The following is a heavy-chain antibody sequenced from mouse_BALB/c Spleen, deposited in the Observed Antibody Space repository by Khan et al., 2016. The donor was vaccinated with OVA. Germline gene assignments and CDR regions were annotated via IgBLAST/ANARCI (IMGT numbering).Heavy chain of an antibody. CDR3: ARVYGRYFAY. V-gene: IGHV3-2*02. D-gene: IGHD1-1*01. Sequence: EVQLQESGPGLVKPSQSLSLTCTVTGYSITTDYAWYWIRQFPGNKLEWMGYISYSGNTTYNPSLKSRISITRDTSTNQFFLQLKSVTTEDTARYYCARVYGRYFAYWGQGTTLTVSS. CDR2: ISYSGNT. CDR1: GYSITTDYA. J-gene: IGHJ2*01.